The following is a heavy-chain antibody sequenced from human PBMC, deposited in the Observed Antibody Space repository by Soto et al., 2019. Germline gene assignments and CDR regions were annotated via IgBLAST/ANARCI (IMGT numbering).Heavy chain of an antibody. CDR2: ISASGGRT. J-gene: IGHJ3*01. CDR1: GFTFSSYA. Sequence: PGGSLRLSCAASGFTFSSYAMSWVRQAPGKGLEWVSGISASGGRTYYADSVKGRFTISRDNSKNTMYLQMNSLRVEDTAVYKCAKDWDLLRAFDPLGQGTMVT. CDR3: AKDWDLLRAFDP. V-gene: IGHV3-23*01. D-gene: IGHD1-26*01.